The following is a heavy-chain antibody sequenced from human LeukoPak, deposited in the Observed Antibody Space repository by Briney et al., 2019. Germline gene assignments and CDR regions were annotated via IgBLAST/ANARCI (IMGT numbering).Heavy chain of an antibody. CDR2: ISSSSSYI. CDR1: GFTFSSYA. V-gene: IGHV3-21*01. D-gene: IGHD3-22*01. Sequence: GGSLRLSCAASGFTFSSYAMSWVRQAPGKGLEWVSSISSSSSYIYYADSVKGRFTISRDNAKNSLYLQMNSLRAEDTAVYYCARDIEVDYYDSSGPGVDYWGQGTLVTVSS. CDR3: ARDIEVDYYDSSGPGVDY. J-gene: IGHJ4*02.